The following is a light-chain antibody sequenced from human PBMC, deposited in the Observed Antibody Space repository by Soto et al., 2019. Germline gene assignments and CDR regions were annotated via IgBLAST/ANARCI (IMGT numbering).Light chain of an antibody. CDR1: LSVSGNY. CDR3: LQYGRSPT. Sequence: EIVMTQSPSTLPVSPGERATLSCRASLSVSGNYLAWCRQTPGQPPSLLIHGAYTRAPGIPDRLSGSGSGTDFTLTINRVEPEDYAVYYCLQYGRSPTFGPGTKVDIK. J-gene: IGKJ3*01. V-gene: IGKV3-20*01. CDR2: GAY.